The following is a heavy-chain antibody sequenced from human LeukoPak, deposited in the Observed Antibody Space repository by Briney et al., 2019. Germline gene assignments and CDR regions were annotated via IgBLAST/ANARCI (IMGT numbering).Heavy chain of an antibody. CDR3: AKDPRDGYSSGWYFDY. V-gene: IGHV3-23*01. CDR2: IRGTGGGT. Sequence: PGGPLRLSCAASGFTFSTYAMSWVRQAPGKGLEWVSTIRGTGGGTSYADSVRGRFTISRDNSKNTLYLQMNSLRAEDTAVYYCAKDPRDGYSSGWYFDYWGQGTLVTVSS. CDR1: GFTFSTYA. J-gene: IGHJ4*02. D-gene: IGHD6-19*01.